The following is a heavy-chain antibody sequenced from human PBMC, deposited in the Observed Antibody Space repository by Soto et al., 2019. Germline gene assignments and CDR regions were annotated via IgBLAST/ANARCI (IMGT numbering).Heavy chain of an antibody. D-gene: IGHD2-2*02. J-gene: IGHJ4*02. Sequence: QVQLVQSGAEVKKPGASVKVSCKASGYTFTGYYMHWVRQAPGQGLEWMGWINPNSGGTNYAQKLQGRVTMTTDTSTSTAYMELRSLRSDDTAVYYCARGYCSSTSCYRHFPDYWGQGTLVTVSS. CDR3: ARGYCSSTSCYRHFPDY. CDR1: GYTFTGYY. V-gene: IGHV1-2*02. CDR2: INPNSGGT.